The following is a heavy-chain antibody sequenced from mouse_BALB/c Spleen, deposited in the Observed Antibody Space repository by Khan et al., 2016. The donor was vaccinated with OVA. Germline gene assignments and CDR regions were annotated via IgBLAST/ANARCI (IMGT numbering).Heavy chain of an antibody. CDR2: IWSFGST. V-gene: IGHV2-4*02. CDR3: ARFYDYEGYFDV. D-gene: IGHD2-4*01. J-gene: IGHJ1*01. Sequence: VKLKESGPGLVQPSQSLSITYTVSGFSLTTYGVHWVRQPPGKGLEWLGVIWSFGSTDYNAAFISRLSISKDISKSQVFFKMNSLQADDTATYYCARFYDYEGYFDVWGAGTTVTVSS. CDR1: GFSLTTYG.